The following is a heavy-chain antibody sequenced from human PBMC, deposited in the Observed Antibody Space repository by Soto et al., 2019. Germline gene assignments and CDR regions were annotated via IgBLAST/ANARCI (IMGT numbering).Heavy chain of an antibody. CDR1: GFTFSSYG. D-gene: IGHD2-15*01. J-gene: IGHJ6*02. CDR3: ARDRTDIVVVVAATLNYYYGMDV. V-gene: IGHV3-33*01. Sequence: PGGSLRLSCAASGFTFSSYGMHWVRQAPGKGLEWVAVIWYDGSNKYYADSVKGRFTISRDNSKNTLYLQMNSLRAEDTAVYYCARDRTDIVVVVAATLNYYYGMDVWGQGTTVTVSS. CDR2: IWYDGSNK.